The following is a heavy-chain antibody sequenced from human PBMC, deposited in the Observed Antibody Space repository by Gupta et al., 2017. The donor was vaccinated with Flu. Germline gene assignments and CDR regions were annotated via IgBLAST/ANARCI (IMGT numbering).Heavy chain of an antibody. CDR2: ISTSGKTI. V-gene: IGHV3-48*03. J-gene: IGHJ4*02. D-gene: IGHD5-18*01. CDR3: VRSTGGYTYGYFFEY. Sequence: MNWVRQAPGKEPEWISYISTSGKTIYYADSVKGRFTISRDNAQNSLDLQMNSLSVEDTAVYYCVRSTGGYTYGYFFEYWGQGTLVTVSS.